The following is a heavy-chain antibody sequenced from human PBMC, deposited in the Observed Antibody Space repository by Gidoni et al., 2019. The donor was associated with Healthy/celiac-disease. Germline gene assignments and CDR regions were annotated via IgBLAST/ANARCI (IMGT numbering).Heavy chain of an antibody. CDR3: AHRIAVAGGNFDY. V-gene: IGHV2-5*02. CDR1: GFSLRTSGVG. D-gene: IGHD6-19*01. Sequence: QITLKESGPTLVKPTETLTLTCTFSGFSLRTSGVGVGWIRQPPGEDLEWLALIYCDDDTRYRPSLKDRVNITKDASKNQVVLTMTNMDRVDTATYYCAHRIAVAGGNFDYWGQGTLVTVSS. J-gene: IGHJ4*02. CDR2: IYCDDDT.